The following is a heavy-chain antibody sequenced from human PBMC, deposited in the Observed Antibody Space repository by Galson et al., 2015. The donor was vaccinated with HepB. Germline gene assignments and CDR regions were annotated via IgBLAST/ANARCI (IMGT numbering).Heavy chain of an antibody. V-gene: IGHV7-4-1*02. CDR2: ISPNTGNP. CDR1: GYPFSSYA. CDR3: ARYLAPQTTVTTWAFAH. Sequence: SVKVSCKASGYPFSSYAMNWVRQAPGRGLEWMGWISPNTGNPRYAQGFTGRFVFSLDTSVSTAYPQISSLKPEDTAVYYCARYLAPQTTVTTWAFAHWGPGTLVTVSS. D-gene: IGHD4-11*01. J-gene: IGHJ4*02.